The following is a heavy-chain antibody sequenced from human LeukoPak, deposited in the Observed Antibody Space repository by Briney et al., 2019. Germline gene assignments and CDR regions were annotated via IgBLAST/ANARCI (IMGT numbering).Heavy chain of an antibody. V-gene: IGHV4-39*07. CDR3: ASSTWYSSGPSF. J-gene: IGHJ3*01. Sequence: PSETLSLTCTVSGGSISSYYWSWIRQPPGKGLEWIGSIYYSGSTYYNPSLKSRVTISVDTSKNQFSLKLNSVTAADTAVFYCASSTWYSSGPSFWGQGTMVTVSS. CDR2: IYYSGST. CDR1: GGSISSYY. D-gene: IGHD6-19*01.